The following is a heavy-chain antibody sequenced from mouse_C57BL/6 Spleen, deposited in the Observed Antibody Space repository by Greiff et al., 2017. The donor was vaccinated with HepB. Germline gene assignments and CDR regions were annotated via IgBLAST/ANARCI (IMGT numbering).Heavy chain of an antibody. CDR2: IDPSDSET. V-gene: IGHV1-52*01. CDR1: GYTFTSYW. Sequence: VKLQQPGAELVRPGSSVKLSCKASGYTFTSYWMHWVKQRPIQGLEWIGNIDPSDSETHYNQKFKDKATLTVDKSSSTAYMQLSSLTSEDSAVYYCANNYGYDGGFAYWGQGTLVTVSA. D-gene: IGHD2-2*01. J-gene: IGHJ3*01. CDR3: ANNYGYDGGFAY.